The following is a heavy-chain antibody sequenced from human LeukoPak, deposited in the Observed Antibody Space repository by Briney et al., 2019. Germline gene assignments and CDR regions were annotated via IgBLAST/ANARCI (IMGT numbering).Heavy chain of an antibody. CDR1: GYSISSGYY. CDR2: IYHSGST. V-gene: IGHV4-38-2*02. Sequence: NPSETLSLTCTVSGYSISSGYYWGWIRQPPGKGLEWIGSIYHSGSTYYNPSLKSRVTISVDTSKNQFSLKLSSVTAADTAVYYCARVVWGATNWFDPWGQGTLVTVSS. D-gene: IGHD5/OR15-5a*01. CDR3: ARVVWGATNWFDP. J-gene: IGHJ5*02.